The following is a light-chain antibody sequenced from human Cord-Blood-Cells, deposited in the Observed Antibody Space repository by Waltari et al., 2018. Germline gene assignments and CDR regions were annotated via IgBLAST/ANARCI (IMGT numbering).Light chain of an antibody. V-gene: IGKV3-20*01. CDR1: QSVSSSY. CDR2: GAS. Sequence: EIMLTQSPGTMSLSPGERATLACRASQSVSSSYLAWYQQKPGQAPRLLISGASSRATGIPDMFSGSGSGTDFTLTISRLEPEDLAVYYCQQYGSSPPYTFGPGTNLEIK. J-gene: IGKJ2*01. CDR3: QQYGSSPPYT.